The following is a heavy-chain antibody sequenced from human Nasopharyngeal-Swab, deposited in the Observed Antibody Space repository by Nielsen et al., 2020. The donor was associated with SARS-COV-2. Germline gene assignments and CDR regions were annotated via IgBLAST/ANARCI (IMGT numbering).Heavy chain of an antibody. CDR3: ANTGGYSLGFDY. J-gene: IGHJ4*02. CDR2: ISGSGGST. CDR1: GYSFSSYA. D-gene: IGHD5-18*01. Sequence: GESLKISCVASGYSFSSYAMSWVRQAPGKGLEWVSAISGSGGSTYYADSVKGRFTISRDNSKNTLYLQMNSLRAEDTAVYYCANTGGYSLGFDYWGQGTLVTVSS. V-gene: IGHV3-23*01.